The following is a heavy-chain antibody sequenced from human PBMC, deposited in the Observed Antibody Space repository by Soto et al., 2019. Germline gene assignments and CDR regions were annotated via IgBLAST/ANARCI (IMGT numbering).Heavy chain of an antibody. D-gene: IGHD5-18*01. CDR2: IYYSGST. V-gene: IGHV4-30-4*01. Sequence: QVQLQESGPGLVKPSQTLSLTCTVSGGSISSGDYYWSWIRQPPGKGLEWIGYIYYSGSTYYNPSLXSXXXTXXDTPKNHFSLKLSSVTAADTAVYYCARASPVVTDVWGQGTTVTVSS. CDR1: GGSISSGDYY. J-gene: IGHJ6*02. CDR3: ARASPVVTDV.